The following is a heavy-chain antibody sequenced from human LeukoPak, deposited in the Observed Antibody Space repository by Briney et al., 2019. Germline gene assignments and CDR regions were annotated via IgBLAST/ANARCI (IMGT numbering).Heavy chain of an antibody. CDR2: ITGGGDDT. CDR1: GFTFSNYA. J-gene: IGHJ4*02. D-gene: IGHD6-6*01. CDR3: AKGSTSSRPYYFDY. Sequence: GGSLRLYCTASGFTFSNYAMSGVRQAPGKGLELLLAITGGGDDTYHADSVKGRLTISRDNSKNTLYLQMNSLRVEDTAVYYCAKGSTSSRPYYFDYWGQGALVTVSS. V-gene: IGHV3-23*01.